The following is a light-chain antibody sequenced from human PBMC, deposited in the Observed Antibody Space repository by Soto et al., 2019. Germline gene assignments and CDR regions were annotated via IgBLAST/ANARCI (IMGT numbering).Light chain of an antibody. CDR3: HQYGGSPRT. J-gene: IGKJ1*01. Sequence: EIVLTQSPGTLSLSPGERATLSCRASQSVSSNYLAWYQQKPGQAPRLLIDGASSGATGIPDRFSGSGSGTDFTLTISRLEPEDFAVYYCHQYGGSPRTFGQGTKVDIK. CDR2: GAS. CDR1: QSVSSNY. V-gene: IGKV3-20*01.